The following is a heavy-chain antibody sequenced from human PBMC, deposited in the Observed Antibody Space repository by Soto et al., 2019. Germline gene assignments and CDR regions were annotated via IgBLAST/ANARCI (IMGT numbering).Heavy chain of an antibody. V-gene: IGHV1-69*01. CDR1: GRTFSSYT. Sequence: QVQLVQSGAEVKKPGSSVKVSCKASGRTFSSYTITWVRQAPGQGLEWMGGITPMFGTPNYAQKFRGRVTITEDEPSSTAYMELSSLRSEDTAMYFCARDGTLYDSRAYYYLYWGQGTLVTVSS. CDR2: ITPMFGTP. J-gene: IGHJ4*02. CDR3: ARDGTLYDSRAYYYLY. D-gene: IGHD3-22*01.